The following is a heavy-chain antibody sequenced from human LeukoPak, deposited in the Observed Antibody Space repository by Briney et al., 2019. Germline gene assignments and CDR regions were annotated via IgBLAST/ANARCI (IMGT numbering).Heavy chain of an antibody. D-gene: IGHD3-10*01. V-gene: IGHV1-24*01. Sequence: ASVKVSCKVSGYTLTELSMHWVRQAPGKGLEWMGGFDPEDGETIYAQKFQGRVTMTEDTSTDTAYMELSSLRSEDTAVYYCATAGYYGSGSYYKGKFAYWGQGTLVTVSS. J-gene: IGHJ4*02. CDR1: GYTLTELS. CDR3: ATAGYYGSGSYYKGKFAY. CDR2: FDPEDGET.